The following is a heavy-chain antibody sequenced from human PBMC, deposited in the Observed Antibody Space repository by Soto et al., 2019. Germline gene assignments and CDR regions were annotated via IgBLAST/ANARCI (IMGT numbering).Heavy chain of an antibody. D-gene: IGHD6-19*01. V-gene: IGHV3-23*01. CDR1: EFAFITYA. CDR2: ISGSGGST. CDR3: AKAVAGDWYFDL. J-gene: IGHJ2*01. Sequence: GGSLRLSCAASEFAFITYAMSWVRQAPGKGLEWVSGISGSGGSTNYADSVKGRFTISRDNSKNTLYLQMNSLRAEDTAVYYCAKAVAGDWYFDLWGRGTLVTVSS.